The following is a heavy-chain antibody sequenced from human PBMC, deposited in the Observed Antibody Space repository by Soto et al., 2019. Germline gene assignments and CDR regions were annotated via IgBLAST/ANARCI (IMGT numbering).Heavy chain of an antibody. CDR1: GFTFSSYA. D-gene: IGHD1-26*01. J-gene: IGHJ4*02. V-gene: IGHV3-30-3*01. CDR2: ISYDGSNK. Sequence: PGGSLRLSCAASGFTFSSYAMHWVRQAPGKGLEWVAVISYDGSNKYYADSVKGRFTISRDNSKNTLYLQMNSLRAEDTAVYYCARDRDSNLYSGSYYPTYYFDYWGQGTLVTVSS. CDR3: ARDRDSNLYSGSYYPTYYFDY.